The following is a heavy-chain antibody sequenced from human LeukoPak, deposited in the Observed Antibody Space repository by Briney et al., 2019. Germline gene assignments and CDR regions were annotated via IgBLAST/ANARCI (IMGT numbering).Heavy chain of an antibody. Sequence: GGSLRLSCAASGFTVSSNYMSWVRQAPGKGLEWVSVIYSGGSTYYADSVKGRFTISRHNSKNTLYLQMNSLRAEDTAVYYCARGFPTETGMVDYWGQGTLVTVSS. J-gene: IGHJ4*02. D-gene: IGHD3-3*01. CDR1: GFTVSSNY. CDR2: IYSGGST. CDR3: ARGFPTETGMVDY. V-gene: IGHV3-53*04.